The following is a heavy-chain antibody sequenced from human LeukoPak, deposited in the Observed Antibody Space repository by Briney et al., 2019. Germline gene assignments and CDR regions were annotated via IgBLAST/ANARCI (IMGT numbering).Heavy chain of an antibody. V-gene: IGHV3-7*01. CDR2: IKKDETEI. D-gene: IGHD1-26*01. J-gene: IGHJ5*02. CDR3: ATLNWDDGEVSGFDH. Sequence: GGSLRLSCTASGFSFRNTWMSWVRQAPGKGLEWVANIKKDETEIYYADSVKGRFTISRDNAKRSLYLQMNVLRAADTAVYFCATLNWDDGEVSGFDHWGRGIMVTVSS. CDR1: GFSFRNTW.